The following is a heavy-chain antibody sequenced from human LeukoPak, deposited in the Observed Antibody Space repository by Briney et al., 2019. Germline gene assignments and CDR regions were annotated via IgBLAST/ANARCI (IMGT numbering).Heavy chain of an antibody. CDR1: GGSISSGGYY. D-gene: IGHD3-22*01. CDR2: IYYSGST. Sequence: PSETLSLTCTVSGGSISSGGYYWSWIRQHPGTGLEWIGCIYYSGSTYYNPSLKSRVTISVDTSKNQFSLKLSSVTAADTAVYYCARDYYDSSSYYYVVSVSRYFDLWGRGTLVTVSS. V-gene: IGHV4-31*03. J-gene: IGHJ2*01. CDR3: ARDYYDSSSYYYVVSVSRYFDL.